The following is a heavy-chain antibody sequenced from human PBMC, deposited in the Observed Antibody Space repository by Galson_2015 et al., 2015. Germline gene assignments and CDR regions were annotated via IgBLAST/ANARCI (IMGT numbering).Heavy chain of an antibody. D-gene: IGHD4-17*01. V-gene: IGHV3-53*01. CDR3: ARAPLRDYGDYLDY. J-gene: IGHJ4*02. CDR1: GFTVATQY. CDR2: IYSDGSS. Sequence: SLRLSCEASGFTVATQYMRWVRQAPGKGLEWVSVIYSDGSSFYGDSVTGRFAVSRDSSKNAMYLQMNSLRAEDTAVYYCARAPLRDYGDYLDYWGQGALVTVSS.